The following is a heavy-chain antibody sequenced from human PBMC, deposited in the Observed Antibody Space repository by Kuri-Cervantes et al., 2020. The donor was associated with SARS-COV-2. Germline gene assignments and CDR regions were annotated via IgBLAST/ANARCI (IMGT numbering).Heavy chain of an antibody. D-gene: IGHD5-18*01. V-gene: IGHV1-69*06. J-gene: IGHJ3*02. Sequence: SVKVSCKASGGTFSSYAISRVRQAPGQGLEWMGGIIPIFGTANYAQKFQGRVTITADKSTSTAYMELSSLRSEDTAVYYCARLGTRGYSYGYPLGAFDIWGQGTTVTVSS. CDR3: ARLGTRGYSYGYPLGAFDI. CDR1: GGTFSSYA. CDR2: IIPIFGTA.